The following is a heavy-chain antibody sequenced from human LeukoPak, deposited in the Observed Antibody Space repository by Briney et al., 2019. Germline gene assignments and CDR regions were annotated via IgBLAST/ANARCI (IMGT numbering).Heavy chain of an antibody. CDR1: GFTFSSYW. CDR3: ARGPNSNWSGLDF. CDR2: IKEDGSQK. V-gene: IGHV3-7*01. J-gene: IGHJ4*02. D-gene: IGHD6-6*01. Sequence: GGSLRLSCAASGFTFSSYWMSWVRQAPGKGLEWVANIKEDGSQKNYVDSVMGRFTVSRDNAKNSLYLQMSSLRAEDTAVYYCARGPNSNWSGLDFWGQGTLLTVSS.